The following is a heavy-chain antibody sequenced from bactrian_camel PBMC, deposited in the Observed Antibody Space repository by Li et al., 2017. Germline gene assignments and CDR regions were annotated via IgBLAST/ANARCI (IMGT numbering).Heavy chain of an antibody. Sequence: DVQLVESGGNLVQPGSSLRVSCAAAGFAFDDYEMTWVRQAPGKGLEWVSAINSGGSSAYYADSVKDRFTISRDNAKNTLYLQLNSLKTEDTAVYYCVRYMENYAGDYWGQGTQVTVS. CDR3: VRYMENYAGDY. D-gene: IGHD1*01. J-gene: IGHJ4*01. V-gene: IGHV3S40*01. CDR2: INSGGSSA. CDR1: GFAFDDYE.